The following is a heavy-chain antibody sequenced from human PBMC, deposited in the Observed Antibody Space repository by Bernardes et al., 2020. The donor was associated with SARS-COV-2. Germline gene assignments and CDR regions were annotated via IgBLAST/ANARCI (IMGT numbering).Heavy chain of an antibody. CDR1: GGSISASY. Sequence: SETLSLTCTVSGGSISASYWSWFRQPPGTGLAWIGYLYYTGSTNYNPSLQSRVTISVDTSKNQFSLKLSSVTAADTAVYYCARGFDYWGQGILVTGSS. V-gene: IGHV4-59*01. CDR3: ARGFDY. J-gene: IGHJ4*02. CDR2: LYYTGST.